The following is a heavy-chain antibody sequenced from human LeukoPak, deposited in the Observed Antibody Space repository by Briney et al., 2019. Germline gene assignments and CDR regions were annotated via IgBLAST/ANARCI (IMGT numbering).Heavy chain of an antibody. D-gene: IGHD2-2*01. CDR1: GPINGYH. V-gene: IGHV4-4*09. CDR2: IYISGST. CDR3: ARQKCTSTSCLTKNAFDI. Sequence: PSETLSLTCTVSGPINGYHWSWIRPAPGKGLEWIGYIYISGSTNYNPSLESRFPISVDTSKNQFSLDLSSVTAADTAVYYCARQKCTSTSCLTKNAFDIWGQGTMVTVSS. J-gene: IGHJ3*02.